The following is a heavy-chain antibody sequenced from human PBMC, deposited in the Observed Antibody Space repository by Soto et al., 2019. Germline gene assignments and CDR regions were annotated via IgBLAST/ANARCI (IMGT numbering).Heavy chain of an antibody. CDR2: INHSGST. CDR1: GGSFSGYY. Sequence: QVQLQQWGAGLLKPSETLSLTCAVYGGSFSGYYWSWIRQPPGKGLEWIGEINHSGSTNYNPSLKSRVTISVDTSKNQFSLKLSSVTAADTAVYYCARVGSTSWAHGLKEAFDYWGQGTLVTVSS. D-gene: IGHD2-2*01. CDR3: ARVGSTSWAHGLKEAFDY. V-gene: IGHV4-34*01. J-gene: IGHJ4*02.